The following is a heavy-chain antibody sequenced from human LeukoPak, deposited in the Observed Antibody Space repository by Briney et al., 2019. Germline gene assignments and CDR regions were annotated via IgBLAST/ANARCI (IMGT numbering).Heavy chain of an antibody. CDR2: TNRDGSEK. CDR3: ARDSASCRGCAFDI. D-gene: IGHD2-2*01. CDR1: EFTFTNFW. Sequence: GGSLRLSCAASEFTFTNFWMSWVRQAPGKGLEWMANTNRDGSEKYYVDSVKGRVTISRDNAMNFLYLQLNSLRVDDTAVYYCARDSASCRGCAFDIWGQGTVVTVSS. V-gene: IGHV3-7*01. J-gene: IGHJ3*02.